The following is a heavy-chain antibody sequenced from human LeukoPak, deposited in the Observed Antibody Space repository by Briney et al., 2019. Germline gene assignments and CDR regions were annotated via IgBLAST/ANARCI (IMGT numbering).Heavy chain of an antibody. CDR1: GGSISSGSYY. CDR3: ARVPLRYFDWLQDAFDI. V-gene: IGHV4-61*02. J-gene: IGHJ3*02. CDR2: IYTSGST. D-gene: IGHD3-9*01. Sequence: PSQTLSLTCTVSGGSISSGSYYWSWIRQPAGKGLEWIGRIYTSGSTNYNPSLKSRVTISVDTSKNQLSLKLSSVTAADTAVYYCARVPLRYFDWLQDAFDIWGQGTMVTVSS.